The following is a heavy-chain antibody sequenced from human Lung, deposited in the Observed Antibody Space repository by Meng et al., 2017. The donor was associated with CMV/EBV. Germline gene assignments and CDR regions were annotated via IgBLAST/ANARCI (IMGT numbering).Heavy chain of an antibody. CDR3: ARDLDIGYGMDV. D-gene: IGHD2-15*01. CDR2: ICYSGST. J-gene: IGHJ6*02. V-gene: IGHV4-61*01. Sequence: GSLRLSCTVSGGSVSSGSYYWSWIRQPPGKGLEWIGYICYSGSTNYNPSLKSRVTISVDTSKNQFSLKLSSVTAADTAVYYCARDLDIGYGMDVWGQGATVTVSS. CDR1: GGSVSSGSYY.